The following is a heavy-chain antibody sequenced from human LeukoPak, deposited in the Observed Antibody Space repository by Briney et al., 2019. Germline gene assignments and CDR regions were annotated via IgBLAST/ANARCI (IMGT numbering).Heavy chain of an antibody. D-gene: IGHD2-2*01. V-gene: IGHV1-2*02. CDR1: GCNFTVYY. CDR3: ARDRLVPTAYYYYYYMDV. J-gene: IGHJ6*03. CDR2: INPNSGGT. Sequence: ASVKVSCKASGCNFTVYYMHWVRQAPGQGLEWMGWINPNSGGTNYAQKFQGRVTMTRDTSISTAYMELSRLRSDDTAVYYCARDRLVPTAYYYYYYMDVWGKGTTVTVSS.